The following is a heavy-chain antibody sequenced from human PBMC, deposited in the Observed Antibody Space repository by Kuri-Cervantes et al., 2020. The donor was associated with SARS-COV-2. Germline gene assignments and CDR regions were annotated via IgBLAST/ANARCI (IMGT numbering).Heavy chain of an antibody. Sequence: GGSLRLSCTVSGGSISSYFWSWIRQPPGKGLEWVANIDEDGSEKKYVDSVKGRFNISRDNAKNSLYLQMNSLRGEDTAVYYCARRGYFDLWGRGTLVTVSS. V-gene: IGHV3-7*01. CDR3: ARRGYFDL. J-gene: IGHJ2*01. CDR2: IDEDGSEK. CDR1: GGSISSYF.